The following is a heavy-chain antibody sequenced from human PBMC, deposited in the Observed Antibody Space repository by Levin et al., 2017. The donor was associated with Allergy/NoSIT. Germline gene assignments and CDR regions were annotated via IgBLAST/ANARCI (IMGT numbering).Heavy chain of an antibody. CDR2: IKPDGSAK. V-gene: IGHV3-7*01. CDR3: ARGVTLGAPDY. CDR1: GFTFRIYW. J-gene: IGHJ4*02. D-gene: IGHD1-26*01. Sequence: LSLTCAASGFTFRIYWMSWVRQAPGKGLEWVANIKPDGSAKYYVDSVKGRFTISRDNAKKSLYLQVNSLRAEDTAVYYCARGVTLGAPDYWGQGTLVTVSS.